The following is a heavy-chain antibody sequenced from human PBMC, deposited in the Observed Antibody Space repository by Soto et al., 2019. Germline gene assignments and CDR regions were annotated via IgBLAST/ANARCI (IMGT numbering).Heavy chain of an antibody. CDR1: GGTFSTYA. CDR3: ASGIQLWLRRINNGYSG. Sequence: QVQLVQSGAEVKKPESSVKVSCKAPGGTFSTYAISWVRQAPGQGLEWMGGIIPMFGTANDAQRFQDRATTTADESTNTVYMELSSLRSEDTAVYFCASGIQLWLRRINNGYSGWGQGTLVTVSS. J-gene: IGHJ4*02. V-gene: IGHV1-69*12. CDR2: IIPMFGTA. D-gene: IGHD5-18*01.